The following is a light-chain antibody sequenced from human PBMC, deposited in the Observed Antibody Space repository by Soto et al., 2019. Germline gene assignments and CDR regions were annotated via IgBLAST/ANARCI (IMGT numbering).Light chain of an antibody. CDR3: QQSYNTRYT. J-gene: IGKJ2*01. CDR2: GAS. CDR1: QSISTY. Sequence: DIQMTQSPPSLSASVGDRVTITCRSSQSISTYIHWYQQKPGKAPELLIYGASILQTGVPSRFSGSGSGTDFTLAISGLQHEDFATYYCQQSYNTRYTFGQGTKLEMK. V-gene: IGKV1-39*01.